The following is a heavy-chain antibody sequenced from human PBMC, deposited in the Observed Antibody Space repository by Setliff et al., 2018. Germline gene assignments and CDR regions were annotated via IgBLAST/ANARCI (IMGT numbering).Heavy chain of an antibody. J-gene: IGHJ4*02. CDR2: ISGDGITI. D-gene: IGHD3-10*01. V-gene: IGHV3-11*04. CDR1: GFSFSYYY. CDR3: VKVKKPLIRGSGFDY. Sequence: PGGSLRLSCAASGFSFSYYYMSWVRQAPGKGLEWLSKISGDGITIYYADSVRGRFTISRDNAKDSLYLQMNSLRAEDTGVYYCVKVKKPLIRGSGFDYWGRGTLVTVSS.